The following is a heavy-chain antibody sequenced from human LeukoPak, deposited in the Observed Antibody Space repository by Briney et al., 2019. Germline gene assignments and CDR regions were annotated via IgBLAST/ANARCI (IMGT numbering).Heavy chain of an antibody. V-gene: IGHV3-23*01. CDR1: GITFSSYG. CDR2: ISGSGGST. J-gene: IGHJ4*02. CDR3: AKMGYRGGDCYRYYFHY. D-gene: IGHD2-21*02. Sequence: PGGSLRLSCAASGITFSSYGMSWVRQAPGKGLEWVSAISGSGGSTYYADSVKGRFTISRDNSKNTLYLQMNSLRAEDTAVYYCAKMGYRGGDCYRYYFHYWGQGTLVTVSS.